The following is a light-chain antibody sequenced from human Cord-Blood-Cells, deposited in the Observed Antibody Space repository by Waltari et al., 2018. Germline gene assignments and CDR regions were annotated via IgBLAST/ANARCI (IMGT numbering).Light chain of an antibody. CDR3: QQYNSYSPYT. CDR2: DAS. CDR1: QSISSW. J-gene: IGKJ2*01. Sequence: IQMTQSPSTLSASVGDRVTITCRASQSISSWLAWYQQNQWKAPKLLIYDASSLESGVPSRFSGSGSGTEFTLTISSLQPDDFATYYCQQYNSYSPYTFGQGTKLEIK. V-gene: IGKV1-5*01.